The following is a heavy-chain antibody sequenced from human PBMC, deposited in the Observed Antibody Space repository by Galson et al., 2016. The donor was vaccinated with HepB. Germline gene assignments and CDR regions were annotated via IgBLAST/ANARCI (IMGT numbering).Heavy chain of an antibody. CDR2: ITTSSSYV. D-gene: IGHD3-22*01. Sequence: SLRLSCAASGFTFSDYNMNWVRQAPGKGLEWVASITTSSSYVFYADSVKGRFTISRDNAKNSLYLQMNSLRAEDTAVYYCASLYDRSPNGVLWGQGALVTVSS. J-gene: IGHJ4*02. CDR1: GFTFSDYN. CDR3: ASLYDRSPNGVL. V-gene: IGHV3-21*01.